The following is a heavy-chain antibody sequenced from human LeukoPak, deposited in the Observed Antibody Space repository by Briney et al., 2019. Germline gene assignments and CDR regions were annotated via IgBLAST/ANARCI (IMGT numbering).Heavy chain of an antibody. Sequence: GESLKISCKGSGYSFISYWIGWVRQMPGKGLEWMGIIYPGDSDTRYSPSFQGQVTISADKSISTAYLQWSSLKASDTAMYYCARHGYYLGDYYGLGSYSRGAFDYWGQGTLVTVSS. D-gene: IGHD3-10*01. CDR3: ARHGYYLGDYYGLGSYSRGAFDY. CDR2: IYPGDSDT. J-gene: IGHJ4*02. CDR1: GYSFISYW. V-gene: IGHV5-51*01.